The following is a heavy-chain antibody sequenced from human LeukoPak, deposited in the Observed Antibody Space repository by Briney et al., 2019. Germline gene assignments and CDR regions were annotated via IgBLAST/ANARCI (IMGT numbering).Heavy chain of an antibody. J-gene: IGHJ4*02. D-gene: IGHD2-15*01. CDR1: GVTVSNNY. CDR2: ISVSGGST. Sequence: GSLRLSCAASGVTVSNNYMSWVRQAPGKGLEWVSAISVSGGSTYYADSVKGRFTISRDNSKNTLYLQMNSLRAEDTAVYYCAKRSPYYFDYWGQGTLVTVSS. CDR3: AKRSPYYFDY. V-gene: IGHV3-23*01.